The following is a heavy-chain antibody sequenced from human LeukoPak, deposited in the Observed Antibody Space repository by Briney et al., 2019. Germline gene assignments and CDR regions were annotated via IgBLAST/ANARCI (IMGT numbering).Heavy chain of an antibody. V-gene: IGHV4-61*01. CDR1: GGSVSSGSYY. D-gene: IGHD2-2*01. CDR3: AGYCSSTSCNY. J-gene: IGHJ4*02. CDR2: IYYSGST. Sequence: SETLSLTCTVSGGSVSSGSYYWSWIRQPPGKGLEWIGYIYYSGSTNYNPSLKSRVTISVDTSKNQFSLKLSSVTAADTAVYYCAGYCSSTSCNYWGQGTLVTASS.